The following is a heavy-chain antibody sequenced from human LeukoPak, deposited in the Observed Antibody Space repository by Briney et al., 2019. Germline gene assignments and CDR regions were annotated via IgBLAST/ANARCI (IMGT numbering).Heavy chain of an antibody. CDR1: GYSISSGYY. Sequence: PSETLSLTCTVSGYSISSGYYWGWIRQPPGKGLEWIGSIYHSGSTYYNPSLKSRVTISVDTSKNQFSLKLSSVTAADTAVYYCAREEELFRGFDPWGQGTLVTVSS. J-gene: IGHJ5*02. CDR3: AREEELFRGFDP. D-gene: IGHD1-26*01. V-gene: IGHV4-38-2*02. CDR2: IYHSGST.